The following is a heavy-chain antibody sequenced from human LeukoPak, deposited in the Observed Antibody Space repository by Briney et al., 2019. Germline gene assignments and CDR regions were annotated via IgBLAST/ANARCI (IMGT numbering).Heavy chain of an antibody. D-gene: IGHD1-14*01. V-gene: IGHV3-33*01. J-gene: IGHJ4*02. CDR1: GVTGSSDG. CDR3: ARVDRLEPDPRRLYYFDY. Sequence: GGSLRLSGAASGVTGSSDGMGGGRQAPGKGLEWVSSIWYDGSNENYADSVKGRFTISRDDSKNTLYLQMHSLRAEDTAVYYCARVDRLEPDPRRLYYFDYWGQGTLVTVSS. CDR2: IWYDGSNE.